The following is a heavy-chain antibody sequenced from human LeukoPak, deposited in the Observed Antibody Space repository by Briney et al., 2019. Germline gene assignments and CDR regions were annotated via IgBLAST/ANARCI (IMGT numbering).Heavy chain of an antibody. D-gene: IGHD3-10*02. J-gene: IGHJ6*04. CDR1: GFTFSRYA. CDR2: ISGSGGST. V-gene: IGHV3-23*01. CDR3: AELGITMIGGV. Sequence: PGGSLRLSCAASGFTFSRYAMSWVRQAPGKGLEWVSVISGSGGSTYYADSVKGRFTISRDNSKNTLYLQMNSLRVEDTAVYYCAELGITMIGGVWGKGTTVTISS.